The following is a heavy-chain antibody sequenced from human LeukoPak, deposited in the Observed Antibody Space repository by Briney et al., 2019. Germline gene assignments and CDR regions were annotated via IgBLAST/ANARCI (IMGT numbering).Heavy chain of an antibody. Sequence: PGGSLRLSCAASGFAFSAYAMSWVRQAPGRGLEWVSAISDGGGTTYYADSVKGRFAISRDNSKNTLYLQMNSLSVEDTAVYYCAKDRTRSDSRPDFWGQGTLVTVSS. V-gene: IGHV3-23*01. CDR3: AKDRTRSDSRPDF. D-gene: IGHD3-22*01. J-gene: IGHJ4*02. CDR2: ISDGGGTT. CDR1: GFAFSAYA.